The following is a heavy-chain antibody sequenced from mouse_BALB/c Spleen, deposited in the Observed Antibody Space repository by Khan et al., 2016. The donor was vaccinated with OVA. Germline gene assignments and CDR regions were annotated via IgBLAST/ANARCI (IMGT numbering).Heavy chain of an antibody. D-gene: IGHD2-14*01. CDR3: ARVGYSGTMDY. Sequence: QLVQSGPELKKPGVTVKISCKASGYTFTTYGMNWVKQAPGKGLKWMGWINTYTGEPTYVDDFKGRFAFSLETSASTAYLQINNRKNEDTATYFCARVGYSGTMDYWGQGTSVTVSS. CDR1: GYTFTTYG. V-gene: IGHV9-3-1*01. J-gene: IGHJ4*01. CDR2: INTYTGEP.